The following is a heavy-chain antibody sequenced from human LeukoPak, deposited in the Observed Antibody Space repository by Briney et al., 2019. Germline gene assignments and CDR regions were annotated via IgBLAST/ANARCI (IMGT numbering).Heavy chain of an antibody. Sequence: GGSLRLSCAASGFTFSSYSMNWVRQAPGKGLEWVSSVSSGSSYIYYADSVKGRFTISRDNAKNSLYLQMDSLRAEDTAVYYCARANDNTVWGQGTLVTVSS. D-gene: IGHD3-9*01. CDR2: VSSGSSYI. CDR3: ARANDNTV. V-gene: IGHV3-21*01. J-gene: IGHJ4*02. CDR1: GFTFSSYS.